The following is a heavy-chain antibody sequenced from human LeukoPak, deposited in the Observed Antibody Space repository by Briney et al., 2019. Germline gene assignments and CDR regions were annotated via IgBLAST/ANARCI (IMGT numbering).Heavy chain of an antibody. CDR1: GFTFSSYT. D-gene: IGHD2-21*01. Sequence: GGSLRLSCAASGFTFSSYTMNWVRQAPGKGLEWVSAISGSGVGTYYADSVKGRFTISRDNSWNTLYLQMSSLRAEDTAVYYSAKDQVISGSEASDIWGQGTMVTVSS. CDR3: AKDQVISGSEASDI. V-gene: IGHV3-23*01. CDR2: ISGSGVGT. J-gene: IGHJ3*02.